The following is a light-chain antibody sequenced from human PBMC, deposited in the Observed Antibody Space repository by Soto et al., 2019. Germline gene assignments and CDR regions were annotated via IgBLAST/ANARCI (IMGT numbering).Light chain of an antibody. Sequence: EIVLPQSPGTLSLSPGERATLSCGASQSVGYHLAWYQQKPGQAPRLLIYDASNRATGIPARFSGSGSGTDFTLAISSLEPEDFAVYYCQQRSNWPPVTFGGGTKVDI. CDR3: QQRSNWPPVT. CDR2: DAS. J-gene: IGKJ4*01. V-gene: IGKV3-11*01. CDR1: QSVGYH.